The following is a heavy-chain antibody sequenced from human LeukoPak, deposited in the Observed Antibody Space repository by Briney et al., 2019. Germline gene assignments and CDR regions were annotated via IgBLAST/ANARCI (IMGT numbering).Heavy chain of an antibody. CDR3: ARGGYGKYNWFDP. D-gene: IGHD6-13*01. Sequence: SETLSLTCAVYGGSFSGYYWSWIRQPPGKGLERIGEITHSGSTNYNPSLKSRVTISVDTSKNQFSLKLSSVTAADTAVYYCARGGYGKYNWFDPWGQETLVTVSS. CDR2: ITHSGST. J-gene: IGHJ5*02. V-gene: IGHV4-34*01. CDR1: GGSFSGYY.